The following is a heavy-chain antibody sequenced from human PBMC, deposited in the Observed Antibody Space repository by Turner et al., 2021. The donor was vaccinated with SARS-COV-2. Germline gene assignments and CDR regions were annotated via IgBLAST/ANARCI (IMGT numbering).Heavy chain of an antibody. V-gene: IGHV3-64*01. CDR2: SSSNGGSN. CDR3: ARDWRAGNY. Sequence: EVQLVESGGGLVQPGGSLRLSCAASGFTFSTYAMHWVRQAPGMGLEYVSASSSNGGSNYYANSVKGRFTISRDNSKNTLYLQMGSLRAEDMAVYYCARDWRAGNYWGQGTLVTVSS. D-gene: IGHD3-3*01. CDR1: GFTFSTYA. J-gene: IGHJ4*02.